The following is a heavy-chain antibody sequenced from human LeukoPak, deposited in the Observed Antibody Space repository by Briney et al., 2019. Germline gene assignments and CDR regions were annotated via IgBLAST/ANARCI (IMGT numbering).Heavy chain of an antibody. CDR3: AIASGYYDFWSGYSAADPFDY. Sequence: SETLSLTCAVSGDSINSFDWWSWVRQSPARGLEWIGEIYHSGGTNYNPSLKSRVTISIDKSKNQFSLKLSSVTAADTAVYYCAIASGYYDFWSGYSAADPFDYWGQGTLVTVSS. V-gene: IGHV4-4*02. J-gene: IGHJ4*02. CDR2: IYHSGGT. D-gene: IGHD3-3*01. CDR1: GDSINSFDW.